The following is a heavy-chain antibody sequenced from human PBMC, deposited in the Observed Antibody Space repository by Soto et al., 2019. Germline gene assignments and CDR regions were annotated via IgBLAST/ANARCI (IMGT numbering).Heavy chain of an antibody. J-gene: IGHJ4*01. CDR3: AARDGYNRVDY. CDR2: IVVGSGNT. CDR1: GLTFTSSA. Sequence: ASVKVSCKASGLTFTSSAVQWVRQARGQRLEWIGWIVVGSGNTNYAQKFQERVTITRDMSTSTAYMELSRLRSEDSAVYYCAARDGYNRVDYWGHGTLVTVSS. V-gene: IGHV1-58*01. D-gene: IGHD5-12*01.